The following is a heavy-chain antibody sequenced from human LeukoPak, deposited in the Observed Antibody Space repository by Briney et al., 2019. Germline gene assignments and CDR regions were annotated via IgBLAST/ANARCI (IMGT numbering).Heavy chain of an antibody. CDR1: GFTFDDYG. V-gene: IGHV3-20*04. J-gene: IGHJ4*02. CDR2: INWNGGST. CDR3: ARERAVAGTFNYFDY. D-gene: IGHD6-19*01. Sequence: GGSLRLPCAASGFTFDDYGMSWVRQAPGKGLEWVSGINWNGGSTGYADSVKGRFTISRDNAKNSLYLQMNSLRAEDTALYYCARERAVAGTFNYFDYWGQGTLVTVSS.